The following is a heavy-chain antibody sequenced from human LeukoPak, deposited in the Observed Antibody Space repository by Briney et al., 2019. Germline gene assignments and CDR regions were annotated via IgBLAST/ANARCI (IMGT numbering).Heavy chain of an antibody. Sequence: PGGSLRLSCAASGFTFSNHGMDWVRQAPGKGLEWVSGISPSGDITYYADSVKGRFTISRDNSKNTLYLQMNSLRAEDTAVYYCARGSIGLEYMKNWFDPWGQGTLVTVSS. J-gene: IGHJ5*02. V-gene: IGHV3-23*01. D-gene: IGHD6-6*01. CDR3: ARGSIGLEYMKNWFDP. CDR2: ISPSGDIT. CDR1: GFTFSNHG.